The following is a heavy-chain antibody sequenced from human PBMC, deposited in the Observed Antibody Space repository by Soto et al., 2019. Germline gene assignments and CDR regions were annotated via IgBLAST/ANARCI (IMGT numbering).Heavy chain of an antibody. CDR3: AREEVAAAVMDYYYYMDV. V-gene: IGHV3-48*01. J-gene: IGHJ6*03. CDR2: ISSSSSTI. Sequence: EVQLVESGGGLVQPGGSLRLSCAASGFTFSSYSMNWVRQAPGKGLEWVSYISSSSSTIYYADSVKGRFTISRDNAKNSLYLQMNSLRAEDTAVYYCAREEVAAAVMDYYYYMDVWGKGTTVTVSS. CDR1: GFTFSSYS. D-gene: IGHD2-15*01.